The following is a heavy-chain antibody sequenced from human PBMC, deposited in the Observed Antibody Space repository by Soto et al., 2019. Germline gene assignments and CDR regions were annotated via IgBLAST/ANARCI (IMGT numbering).Heavy chain of an antibody. Sequence: PSETLSLTCAVSGGSISSGGYSWSWIRQPPGKGLEWIGYIYHGGSTYYNPSLKSRVTISVDRSKNQFSLKLSSVTAADTAVYYCARADEKRYYGMDVWGQGTTVT. V-gene: IGHV4-30-2*01. CDR1: GGSISSGGYS. J-gene: IGHJ6*02. CDR2: IYHGGST. CDR3: ARADEKRYYGMDV.